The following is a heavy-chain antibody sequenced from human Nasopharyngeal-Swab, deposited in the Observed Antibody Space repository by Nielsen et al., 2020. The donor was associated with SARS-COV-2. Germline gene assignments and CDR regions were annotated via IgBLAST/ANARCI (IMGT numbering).Heavy chain of an antibody. J-gene: IGHJ6*02. D-gene: IGHD3-3*01. CDR2: IIPIFGTA. CDR1: GGTISSYA. Sequence: SGKVSCKDSGGTISSYAISWVRQAPEQGLEWMGGIIPIFGTANYAQKFQGRVTITADESTSTAYMELSSLRSEDTAVYYCARDLWRRAARDYYYYGMDVWGQGTTVTVSS. V-gene: IGHV1-69*13. CDR3: ARDLWRRAARDYYYYGMDV.